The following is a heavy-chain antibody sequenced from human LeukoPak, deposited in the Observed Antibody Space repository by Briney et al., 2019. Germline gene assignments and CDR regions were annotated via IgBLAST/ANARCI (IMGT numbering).Heavy chain of an antibody. CDR2: IIPIFGTA. Sequence: SVKVSCKASGYTFTTYGISWVRQAPGQGREWMGGIIPIFGTANYAQKFQGRVTITADESTSTAYMELSSLRSEDTAVYYCARLGIAAAGYYFDYWGQGTLVTVSS. J-gene: IGHJ4*02. CDR1: GYTFTTYG. D-gene: IGHD6-13*01. CDR3: ARLGIAAAGYYFDY. V-gene: IGHV1-69*13.